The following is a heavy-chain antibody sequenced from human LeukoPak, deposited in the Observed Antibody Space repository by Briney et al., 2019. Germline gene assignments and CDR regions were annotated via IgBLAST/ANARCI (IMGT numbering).Heavy chain of an antibody. D-gene: IGHD3-10*01. CDR1: GGSISSGGYY. Sequence: SQTLSLTCTVSGGSISSGGYYWSWIRPHPGQGLEWIGCIYYSGSNYYNPSLKSRATISVDTSKNQFSLKLSSVTAADTAVYYCARGTDMVREYGMDVWGKGTTVTVSS. CDR2: IYYSGSN. J-gene: IGHJ6*04. V-gene: IGHV4-31*03. CDR3: ARGTDMVREYGMDV.